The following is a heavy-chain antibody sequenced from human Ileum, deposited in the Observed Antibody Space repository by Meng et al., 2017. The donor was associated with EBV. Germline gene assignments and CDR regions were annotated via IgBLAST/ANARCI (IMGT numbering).Heavy chain of an antibody. J-gene: IGHJ5*02. D-gene: IGHD3-16*01. CDR1: GYTFINHD. Sequence: QGQLVQCGAEVKKPGASVKVSCKASGYTFINHDINWVRQSAGQGLESIGWMNSYTGNAGYAQKFRGRVTMTRDTSINTAYLEVISLTSEDTAVYYCARGSGAGGRDWFDPWGQGTLVTVSS. CDR2: MNSYTGNA. CDR3: ARGSGAGGRDWFDP. V-gene: IGHV1-8*01.